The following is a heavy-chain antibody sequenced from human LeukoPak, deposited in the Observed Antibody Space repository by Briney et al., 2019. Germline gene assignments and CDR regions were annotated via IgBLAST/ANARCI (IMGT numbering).Heavy chain of an antibody. Sequence: GGSLRLSCAASGFTFSSYSMNWVRQAPGKGLEWVSYISSSSSTIYYADSVKGRFTISRDNAKNSLYLQMNSLRAEDTAVYYCARVDYYDSSGYSSFDYWGQGTLVTVSS. CDR2: ISSSSSTI. D-gene: IGHD3-22*01. CDR3: ARVDYYDSSGYSSFDY. J-gene: IGHJ4*02. CDR1: GFTFSSYS. V-gene: IGHV3-48*01.